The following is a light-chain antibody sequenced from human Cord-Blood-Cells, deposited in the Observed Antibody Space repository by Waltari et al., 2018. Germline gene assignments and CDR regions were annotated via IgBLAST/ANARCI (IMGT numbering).Light chain of an antibody. CDR3: SSYAGSNNWV. J-gene: IGLJ3*02. V-gene: IGLV2-8*01. Sequence: QSALTQPPSASGSPGQSVTIPCTGTSSDVGGYNYASWYQQHPGKPPKLMIYEVSKRPSGVPDRFSGSKSGNTASLTVSGLQAEDEADYYCSSYAGSNNWVFGGGTKLTVL. CDR1: SSDVGGYNY. CDR2: EVS.